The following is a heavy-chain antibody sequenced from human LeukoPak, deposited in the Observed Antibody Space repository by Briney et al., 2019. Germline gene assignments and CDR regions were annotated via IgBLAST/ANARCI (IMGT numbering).Heavy chain of an antibody. CDR3: ATPRIRGRSSGYLIDY. CDR1: GGSISSSSYY. D-gene: IGHD3-22*01. CDR2: IYYSGST. J-gene: IGHJ4*02. V-gene: IGHV4-39*01. Sequence: PSETLSLTCSVSGGSISSSSYYWGWLRQPPGQGLEWIGSIYYSGSTYYNPSLKSRVTISVDTSKNQFSLKLSSVTAADTAVYYCATPRIRGRSSGYLIDYWGQGTLVTVSS.